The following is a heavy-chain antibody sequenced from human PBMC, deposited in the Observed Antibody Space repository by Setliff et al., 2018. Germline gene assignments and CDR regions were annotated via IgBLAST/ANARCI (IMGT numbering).Heavy chain of an antibody. Sequence: GASVKVSCKASGGTFSNYGVSWVRQAPGQGLEWMGRFHPYSGHTNYAQNFQGRVTMTMDASITTVYMELSRLTSDDTAVYYCVREGVDRRSSTDYRYYMDVWGKGTTVTVSS. CDR3: VREGVDRRSSTDYRYYMDV. CDR1: GGTFSNYG. J-gene: IGHJ6*03. D-gene: IGHD6-6*01. CDR2: FHPYSGHT. V-gene: IGHV1-2*06.